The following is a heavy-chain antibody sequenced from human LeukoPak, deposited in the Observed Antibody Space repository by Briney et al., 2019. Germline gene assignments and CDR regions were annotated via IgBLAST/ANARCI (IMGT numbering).Heavy chain of an antibody. J-gene: IGHJ4*02. CDR3: ARDSSGSKALDY. CDR1: GGSISSYY. V-gene: IGHV4-4*07. CDR2: IYTSGST. D-gene: IGHD3-22*01. Sequence: SETLSLPCTVSGGSISSYYWSWIRPPAGKGLEWIGRIYTSGSTNYNPSLKSRVTMSVDTSKNQFSLKLSSVTAADTAVYYCARDSSGSKALDYWGQGTLVTVSS.